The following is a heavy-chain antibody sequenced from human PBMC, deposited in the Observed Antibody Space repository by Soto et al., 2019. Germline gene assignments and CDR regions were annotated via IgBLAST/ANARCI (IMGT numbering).Heavy chain of an antibody. D-gene: IGHD3-3*01. Sequence: SETLSLTCTVSGGSISSGGYYWSWIRQHPGKGLEWIGYIYYSGSTYYNPSLKSRVTISVDTSKNQFSLKLSSVTAADTAVYYWAREGRTCSDLDYWAQEPWSPSPQ. V-gene: IGHV4-31*03. CDR2: IYYSGST. CDR1: GGSISSGGYY. CDR3: AREGRTCSDLDY. J-gene: IGHJ4*02.